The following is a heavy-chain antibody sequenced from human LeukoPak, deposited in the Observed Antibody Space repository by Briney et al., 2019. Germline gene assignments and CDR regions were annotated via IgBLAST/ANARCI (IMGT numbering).Heavy chain of an antibody. CDR1: GFTFSNYW. D-gene: IGHD6-13*01. CDR2: VSSDGSSR. Sequence: GGSLRLSCAASGFTFSNYWMHWVRQAPGKGLVWVSRVSSDGSSRNYAASVKGRFTISRDNAKNTLYLQMNSLRAEDTAAYYCASASSHRIAAGGDYWGQGTLVTVSS. V-gene: IGHV3-74*01. CDR3: ASASSHRIAAGGDY. J-gene: IGHJ4*02.